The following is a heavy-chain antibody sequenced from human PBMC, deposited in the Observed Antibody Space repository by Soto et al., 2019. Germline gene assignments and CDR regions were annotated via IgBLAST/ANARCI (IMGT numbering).Heavy chain of an antibody. CDR1: GFTFGNYS. D-gene: IGHD2-21*02. CDR2: IGSRGDT. V-gene: IGHV3-21*01. CDR3: AREETAWPLAYGLDV. Sequence: PGRSLRLSCAASGFTFGNYSMHWVRQAPGKGLEWVSSIGSRGDTSYADSVKGRLTISREYAKNSPSLQMNSVRAEDTAVYYCAREETAWPLAYGLDVWGQGTTVTVSS. J-gene: IGHJ6*02.